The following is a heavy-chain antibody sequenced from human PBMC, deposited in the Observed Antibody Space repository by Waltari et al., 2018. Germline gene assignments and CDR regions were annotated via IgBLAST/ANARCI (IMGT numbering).Heavy chain of an antibody. CDR3: ARDVAAPRFWYFDL. CDR2: IYSGGST. V-gene: IGHV3-53*01. D-gene: IGHD6-19*01. Sequence: EVQLVESGGGLIQPGGSLRLSCAASGFTVSSNYLSSVRQAQGKGLEWVSVIYSGGSTYYADSVKGRFTISRDNSKNTLYLQMNSLRAEDTAVYYCARDVAAPRFWYFDLWGRGTLVTVSS. CDR1: GFTVSSNY. J-gene: IGHJ2*01.